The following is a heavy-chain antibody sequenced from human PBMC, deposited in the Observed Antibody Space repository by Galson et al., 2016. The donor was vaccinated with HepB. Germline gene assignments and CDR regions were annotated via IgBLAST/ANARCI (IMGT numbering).Heavy chain of an antibody. D-gene: IGHD5-12*01. CDR1: GFTFSDYA. CDR2: ISYDGRDK. Sequence: SLRLSCAVSGFTFSDYAMHWVRQAAGKGLECVAVISYDGRDKYYADSVKGRFTISRDNSKNTLDLQMNSPRTEDTALYYCAKDREWLRYTSDGIDVWGQGTTVTVSS. V-gene: IGHV3-30*18. CDR3: AKDREWLRYTSDGIDV. J-gene: IGHJ3*01.